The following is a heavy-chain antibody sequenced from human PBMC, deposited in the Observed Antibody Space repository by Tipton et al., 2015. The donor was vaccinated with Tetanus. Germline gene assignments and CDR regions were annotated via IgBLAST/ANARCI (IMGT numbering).Heavy chain of an antibody. V-gene: IGHV4-39*01. CDR2: IYCSGST. D-gene: IGHD6-13*01. CDR1: GGSISSSSYY. CDR3: ARHNPDSSSWSYYYYYGMDV. Sequence: TLSLTCTVSGGSISSSSYYWGWIRQPPGKGLEWIGSIYCSGSTYYTPSLKSRVTISVDTTKTQFSLKLSSVTAADTAVYYCARHNPDSSSWSYYYYYGMDVWGQGTTVTVSS. J-gene: IGHJ6*02.